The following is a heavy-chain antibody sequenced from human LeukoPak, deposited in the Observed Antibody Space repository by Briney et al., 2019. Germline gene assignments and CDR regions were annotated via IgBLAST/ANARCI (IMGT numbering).Heavy chain of an antibody. Sequence: GGSLRLSCAASGLNFSVYYMTWIRQAPGNGLEWLSHISKSGTTVYYTDSVKGRFTISRDSAKNSLYLHMNSLRAEDTAVYYCAAGVALDYWGQGALVTVSS. CDR2: ISKSGTTV. D-gene: IGHD3-3*01. CDR1: GLNFSVYY. CDR3: AAGVALDY. V-gene: IGHV3-11*01. J-gene: IGHJ4*02.